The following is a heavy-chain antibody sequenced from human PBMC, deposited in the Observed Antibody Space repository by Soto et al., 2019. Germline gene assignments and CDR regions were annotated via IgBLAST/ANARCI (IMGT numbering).Heavy chain of an antibody. V-gene: IGHV3-48*03. CDR1: RFTFSSYE. CDR3: VRYCGTTLCNGVATRTFDY. D-gene: IGHD5-12*01. J-gene: IGHJ4*02. CDR2: ISTSGSTV. Sequence: GGSLRLSCAASRFTFSSYEMHWFRQAPGKGLEWVSYISTSGSTVYYADSVKGRFTVSGDNTRNSLYLQMDSLRDEDTALYYCVRYCGTTLCNGVATRTFDYWGQGTLVTVS.